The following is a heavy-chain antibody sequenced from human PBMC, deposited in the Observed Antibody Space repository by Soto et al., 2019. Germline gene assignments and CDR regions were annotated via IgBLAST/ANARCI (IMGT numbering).Heavy chain of an antibody. CDR2: ISYDGSNK. CDR3: AKVLPTVTTTRGGMDV. D-gene: IGHD4-17*01. Sequence: QVQLVESGGGVVQPGRSLRLSCAASGFTCSSYGMHWVHQAPSKGLEWVAVISYDGSNKYYPDSVKGRFTISRDNSKNTLSLQMNSLRAEDTAAYYCAKVLPTVTTTRGGMDVWGQGTTFTVSS. J-gene: IGHJ6*02. V-gene: IGHV3-30*18. CDR1: GFTCSSYG.